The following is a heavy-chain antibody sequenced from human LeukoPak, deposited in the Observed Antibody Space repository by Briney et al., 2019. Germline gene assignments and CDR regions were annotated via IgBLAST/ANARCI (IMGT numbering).Heavy chain of an antibody. CDR2: IYSSGST. D-gene: IGHD3-10*01. J-gene: IGHJ5*02. CDR1: GGSSSSYS. V-gene: IGHV4-4*07. Sequence: SETLSLTCTVSGGSSSSYSWSWIRQPAGKDLEWIGHIYSSGSTNYNPSLKSRVTMSVDTSKNQLSLKLNSVTAADTAVYYCARGYGSGSNWFDPWGQGTLVIVSS. CDR3: ARGYGSGSNWFDP.